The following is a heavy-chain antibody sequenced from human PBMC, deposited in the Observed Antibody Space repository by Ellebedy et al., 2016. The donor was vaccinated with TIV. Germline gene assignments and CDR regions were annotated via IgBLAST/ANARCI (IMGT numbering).Heavy chain of an antibody. V-gene: IGHV3-21*01. CDR3: ARDSKPTTVGLDVQRTYYFDY. CDR2: ISSSSSYI. J-gene: IGHJ4*02. Sequence: GESLKISCAASGFTFRSYSMNWVRQAPGKGLEWVSSISSSSSYIYYADSVKGRFTISRDNAKNSLYLQMNSLRAEDTAVYYCARDSKPTTVGLDVQRTYYFDYWGQGTLVTVSS. D-gene: IGHD4-11*01. CDR1: GFTFRSYS.